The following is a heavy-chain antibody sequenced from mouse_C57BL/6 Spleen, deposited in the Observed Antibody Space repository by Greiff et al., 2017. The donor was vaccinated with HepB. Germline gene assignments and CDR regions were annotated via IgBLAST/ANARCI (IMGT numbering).Heavy chain of an antibody. CDR1: GYTFTSYW. CDR3: ARYVSSYGYAMDY. CDR2: IDPSDSYT. Sequence: QVQLQQPGAELVMPGASVKLSCKASGYTFTSYWMHWVKQRPGQGLEWIGEIDPSDSYTNYNQKFKGKSTLTVDKSSSTAYMQLSSLTSEDSAVYYCARYVSSYGYAMDYWGQGTSVTVSS. V-gene: IGHV1-69*01. D-gene: IGHD1-1*01. J-gene: IGHJ4*01.